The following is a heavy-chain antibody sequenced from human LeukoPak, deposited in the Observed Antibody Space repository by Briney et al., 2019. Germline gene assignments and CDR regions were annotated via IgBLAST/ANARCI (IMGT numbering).Heavy chain of an antibody. Sequence: GGSLRLSCVASGFTFSNSAMSWVRQAPGKGLEWVSTATGSGGSTFYADSVKGRFTISRDNSKNTLYLQMNSLGAEDTAVYYCASRGGQSSFDYWGQGTVVTVSS. CDR3: ASRGGQSSFDY. CDR1: GFTFSNSA. V-gene: IGHV3-23*01. D-gene: IGHD2-15*01. J-gene: IGHJ4*02. CDR2: ATGSGGST.